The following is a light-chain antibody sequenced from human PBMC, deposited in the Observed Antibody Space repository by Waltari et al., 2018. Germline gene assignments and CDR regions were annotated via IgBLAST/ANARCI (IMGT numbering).Light chain of an antibody. Sequence: DIQMTQSPSSLSASVGVRVTISCQASQDISKYLSWYQRERGKAPKLLIYDASTLEAGVPSRFSGSGSGKHFTLTISSLQPEDIATYYCQQHDILPPTFGGGTKVEIK. CDR3: QQHDILPPT. V-gene: IGKV1-33*01. CDR1: QDISKY. J-gene: IGKJ4*01. CDR2: DAS.